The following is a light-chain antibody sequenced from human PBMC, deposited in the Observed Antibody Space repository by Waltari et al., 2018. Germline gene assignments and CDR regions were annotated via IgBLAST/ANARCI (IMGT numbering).Light chain of an antibody. V-gene: IGLV2-8*01. Sequence: QSALTQPPSASGSPGQSVTISCTGTSSDVGGYNYVSWYQQHPGKAPKLMIYAVNQRPSGFPDRFSGSKSGNTASLTVSGLQAEDEADYYCSSYAGSNNVVFGGGTKLTVL. CDR3: SSYAGSNNVV. J-gene: IGLJ2*01. CDR1: SSDVGGYNY. CDR2: AVN.